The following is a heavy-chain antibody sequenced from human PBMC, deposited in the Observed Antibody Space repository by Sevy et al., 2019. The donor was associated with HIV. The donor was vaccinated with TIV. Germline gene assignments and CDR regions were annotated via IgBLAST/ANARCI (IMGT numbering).Heavy chain of an antibody. V-gene: IGHV3-33*01. CDR2: IGYDGSNK. Sequence: GGSLRLSCAASGFTPSTYGMHWVRQAPGKGLEWVAVIGYDGSNKYYVDSVKGRFTISRDNSKNTLFLQMDSLRAEDTAVYYCARDPRMSSDYLMAYFDSWGQGTLVTVSS. CDR1: GFTPSTYG. CDR3: ARDPRMSSDYLMAYFDS. J-gene: IGHJ4*02. D-gene: IGHD1-26*01.